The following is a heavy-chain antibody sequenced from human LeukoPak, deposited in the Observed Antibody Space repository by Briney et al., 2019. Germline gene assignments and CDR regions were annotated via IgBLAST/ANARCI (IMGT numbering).Heavy chain of an antibody. D-gene: IGHD6-19*01. Sequence: SGGSLRLSCAASGFTFSSYGMHWVRQAPGKGLEWVAVIWYDGSNKYYADSVKGRFTISRDNSKNTLYLQMNSLRAEDTAVYYCARQWGPWRAFDIWGQGTMVTVSS. CDR3: ARQWGPWRAFDI. V-gene: IGHV3-33*08. CDR1: GFTFSSYG. CDR2: IWYDGSNK. J-gene: IGHJ3*02.